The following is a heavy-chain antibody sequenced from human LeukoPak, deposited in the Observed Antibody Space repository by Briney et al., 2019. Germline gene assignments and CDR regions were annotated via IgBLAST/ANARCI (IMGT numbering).Heavy chain of an antibody. CDR2: IYSGGTT. CDR3: ARDARGTLDF. V-gene: IGHV3-53*04. J-gene: IGHJ4*02. CDR1: WITVSDNY. D-gene: IGHD2-15*01. Sequence: GGSLRRSCAASWITVSDNYMACVRQARGKGLGWVSVIYSGGTTYYADSVKGRFTISRHNSKNTVYLQMDSLRVEDTAIYYCARDARGTLDFWGQGTLVTVSS.